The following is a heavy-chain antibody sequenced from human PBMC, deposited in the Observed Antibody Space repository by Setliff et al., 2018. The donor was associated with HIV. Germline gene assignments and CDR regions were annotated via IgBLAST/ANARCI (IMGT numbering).Heavy chain of an antibody. CDR2: IIPILGIK. J-gene: IGHJ4*02. Sequence: GASVKVSCKASGGTFSSYAISWVRQAPGQGLEWMGGIIPILGIKKYAQKFQGRFTISRDDAENSLYLQMNSLRAEDTAVYYCARDLFSGSYSGDYWGQGTRVTVPQ. CDR1: GGTFSSYA. D-gene: IGHD1-26*01. CDR3: ARDLFSGSYSGDY. V-gene: IGHV1-69*10.